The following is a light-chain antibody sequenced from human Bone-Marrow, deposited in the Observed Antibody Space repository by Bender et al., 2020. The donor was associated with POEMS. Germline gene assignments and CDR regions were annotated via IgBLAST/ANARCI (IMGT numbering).Light chain of an antibody. J-gene: IGLJ1*01. CDR1: KSDVGSRDL. V-gene: IGLV2-14*03. CDR3: SSFTTSDTVV. CDR2: DVN. Sequence: QSALTQPASMSGSPGQAITISCAGTKSDVGSRDLVAWFRQYPGKAPTLMIYDVNVRPSGVSDRFSGSKSGNTASLTIFGLHQEDEADYYCSSFTTSDTVVFGSGTKVTVL.